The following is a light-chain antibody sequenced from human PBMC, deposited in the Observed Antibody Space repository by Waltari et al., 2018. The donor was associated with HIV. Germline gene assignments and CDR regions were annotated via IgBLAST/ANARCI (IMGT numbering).Light chain of an antibody. V-gene: IGKV4-1*01. CDR2: WAS. J-gene: IGKJ1*01. CDR3: QQYFSTPPT. CDR1: PSILYNSNNNSY. Sequence: DIVMTPSPDSLAVSLGARATVTCRSTPSILYNSNNNSYLGWYQQKPGQPPKLLIYWASTRASGTPDRFTGSGSGTDFALTISSLQAEDAAVYYCQQYFSTPPTFGQGTKVEI.